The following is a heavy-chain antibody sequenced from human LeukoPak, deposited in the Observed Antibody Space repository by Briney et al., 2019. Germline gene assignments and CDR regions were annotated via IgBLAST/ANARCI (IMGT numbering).Heavy chain of an antibody. CDR3: AKDPKRGEAATPFGMDV. CDR1: GFTFSNYA. Sequence: GGSLRLSCAASGFTFSNYAMSWVRQAPGKGLEWVSGISGSGGSTYYADSVKGRFTISRDNSKNTLYLQMNSLRGEDTAVYYCAKDPKRGEAATPFGMDVWGQGTTVTVSS. D-gene: IGHD6-25*01. J-gene: IGHJ6*02. CDR2: ISGSGGST. V-gene: IGHV3-23*01.